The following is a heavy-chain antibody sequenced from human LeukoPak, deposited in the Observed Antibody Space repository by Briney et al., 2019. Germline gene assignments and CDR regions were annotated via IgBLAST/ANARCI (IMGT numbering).Heavy chain of an antibody. CDR2: IYHSGST. CDR1: RGSISSSNW. J-gene: IGHJ4*02. Sequence: SETLSLTCAVSRGSISSSNWWSLVRQPPGKGLEWIGEIYHSGSTNYNPSLKSRVTISVDKSKNQFSLKLSSVTAADTTVYYCARDFFSSTVTTGDYWGQGTLVTVSS. D-gene: IGHD4-17*01. V-gene: IGHV4-4*02. CDR3: ARDFFSSTVTTGDY.